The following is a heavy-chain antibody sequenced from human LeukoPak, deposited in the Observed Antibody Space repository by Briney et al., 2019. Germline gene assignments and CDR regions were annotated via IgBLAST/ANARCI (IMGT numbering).Heavy chain of an antibody. CDR1: GFTFSSYW. D-gene: IGHD3-22*01. CDR3: ARGDGSSGYYGIDY. Sequence: PGGSLRLSCAASGFTFSSYWMHWVRQAPGKGLVWVSRINSDGSSTSYADSVKGRFTISRDNAKNSLYLQMNSLRAEDTAVYYCARGDGSSGYYGIDYWGQGTLVTVSS. CDR2: INSDGSST. J-gene: IGHJ4*02. V-gene: IGHV3-74*01.